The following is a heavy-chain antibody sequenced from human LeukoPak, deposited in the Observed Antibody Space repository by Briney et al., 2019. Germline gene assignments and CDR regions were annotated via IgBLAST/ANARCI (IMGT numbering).Heavy chain of an antibody. CDR2: INSDGSST. Sequence: GGSLRLSCAASGFTFSSYWMHWVRQAPGKGLVWVSRINSDGSSTSYADSVKGRFTISRDNAKNTLYLQMNSLRAEDTAVYYCARGRGNDYGDYWGQGTPVTVSS. CDR3: ARGRGNDYGDY. CDR1: GFTFSSYW. J-gene: IGHJ4*02. V-gene: IGHV3-74*01.